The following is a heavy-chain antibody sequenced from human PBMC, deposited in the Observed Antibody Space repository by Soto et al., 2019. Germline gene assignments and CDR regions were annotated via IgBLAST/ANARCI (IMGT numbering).Heavy chain of an antibody. CDR1: GGSITSDDSY. V-gene: IGHV4-30-4*01. D-gene: IGHD3-22*01. J-gene: IGHJ4*02. Sequence: SETLSLTCSVSGGSITSDDSYWSWVRQPPGKGLEWIGYIHHSGNSYYNPFLKSRITMSVDRSKNQSSLKLTSVTAADTAVYYCARLLQITMRVVIFDFWGQGTLVTVSS. CDR3: ARLLQITMRVVIFDF. CDR2: IHHSGNS.